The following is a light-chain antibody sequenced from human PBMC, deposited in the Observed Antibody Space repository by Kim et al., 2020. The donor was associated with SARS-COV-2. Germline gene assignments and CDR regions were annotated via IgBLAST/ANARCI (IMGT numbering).Light chain of an antibody. CDR3: AAWDDSLNGPV. CDR2: NNN. CDR1: ISNIGSDT. J-gene: IGLJ3*02. Sequence: ELTQPPSASGTPGQRVTISCSVSISNIGSDTVDWYQHLPGAAPQLLIYNNNQRPSGVPDRFSASKSGTSASLAISGLQSEDEADYYYAAWDDSLNGPVCGGGTQLTFL. V-gene: IGLV1-44*01.